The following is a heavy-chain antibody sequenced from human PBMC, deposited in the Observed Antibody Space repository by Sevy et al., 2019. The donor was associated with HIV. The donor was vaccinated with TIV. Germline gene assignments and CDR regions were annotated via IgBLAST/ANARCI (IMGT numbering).Heavy chain of an antibody. J-gene: IGHJ5*02. CDR3: ARHNKHYDFWSDLNWFDP. CDR2: IYYSGST. Sequence: SETLSLTCTVPGGSISSYYWSWIRQPPGKGLEWIGYIYYSGSTNYNPSLKSPVTISVDTAKNQFSLKVNSLTAADTAVYYCARHNKHYDFWSDLNWFDPWGQGTLVTVS. CDR1: GGSISSYY. D-gene: IGHD3-3*01. V-gene: IGHV4-59*01.